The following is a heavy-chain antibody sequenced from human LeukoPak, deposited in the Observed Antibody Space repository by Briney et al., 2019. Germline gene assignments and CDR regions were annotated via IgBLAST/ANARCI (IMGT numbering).Heavy chain of an antibody. CDR1: GFTFSGYT. CDR2: ISNSSTYI. Sequence: GGSLRLSCAASGFTFSGYTMTWVRQAPGKGLEWVSSISNSSTYIYYADSVKGRFTISRDNVQNSLSLQMNSLRAEDTAVYYCAKDALATVTTVWYFDLWGRGTLVTVSS. J-gene: IGHJ2*01. D-gene: IGHD4-17*01. V-gene: IGHV3-21*01. CDR3: AKDALATVTTVWYFDL.